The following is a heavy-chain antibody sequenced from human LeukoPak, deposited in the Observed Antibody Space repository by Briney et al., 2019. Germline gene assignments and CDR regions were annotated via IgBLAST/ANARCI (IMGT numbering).Heavy chain of an antibody. CDR2: IGTAGDT. Sequence: GGSLRLSCAASGFTFSSYDMHWVRQATGKGLEWVSAIGTAGDTYYPGSVKGRFTISRENAKNSLYPQMNSLRAGDTAVYYCARVRSTYGDYFFDLWGRGTLVTVSS. V-gene: IGHV3-13*01. CDR1: GFTFSSYD. CDR3: ARVRSTYGDYFFDL. J-gene: IGHJ2*01. D-gene: IGHD4-17*01.